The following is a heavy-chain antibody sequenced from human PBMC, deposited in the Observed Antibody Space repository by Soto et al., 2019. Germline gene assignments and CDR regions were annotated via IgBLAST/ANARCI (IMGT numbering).Heavy chain of an antibody. V-gene: IGHV4-39*01. CDR1: GGSIRSSSYY. Sequence: SQTLSLTCTVSGGSIRSSSYYWGWIRQPPGKGLEWIGSIYYSGSTYYNPSLKSRVTISVDTSKNQFSRKLSSVTAADTAVYYCARRLVATGGFDYWGQGTLVTVSS. J-gene: IGHJ4*02. CDR3: ARRLVATGGFDY. CDR2: IYYSGST. D-gene: IGHD5-12*01.